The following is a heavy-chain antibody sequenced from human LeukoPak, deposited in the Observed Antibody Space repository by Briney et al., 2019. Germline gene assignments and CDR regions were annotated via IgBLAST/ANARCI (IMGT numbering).Heavy chain of an antibody. D-gene: IGHD7-27*01. CDR2: INHSGST. CDR3: ASSYFPAGVYYFDY. Sequence: PSETLSLTCAVYGGSFSGYYWSWIRQPPGKGLEWIGEINHSGSTNYNPSLTSRVTISVDTSKNQFSLKLSSVTAADTAVYYCASSYFPAGVYYFDYWGQGTLVTVSS. J-gene: IGHJ4*02. CDR1: GGSFSGYY. V-gene: IGHV4-34*01.